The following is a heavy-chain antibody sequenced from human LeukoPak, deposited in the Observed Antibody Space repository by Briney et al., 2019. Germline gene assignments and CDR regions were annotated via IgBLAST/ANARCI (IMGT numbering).Heavy chain of an antibody. D-gene: IGHD2-2*02. Sequence: GGSLRLSCAASGFTFSNFAMNWVRQAPGKGLEWVSAISGSGGSTYYADSVKGRFTISRDNSKNTLYLQMNSLRAEDTAVYYCAKGRGYCSSTSCYTPKDYWGQGTLVTVSS. CDR1: GFTFSNFA. CDR3: AKGRGYCSSTSCYTPKDY. V-gene: IGHV3-23*01. CDR2: ISGSGGST. J-gene: IGHJ4*02.